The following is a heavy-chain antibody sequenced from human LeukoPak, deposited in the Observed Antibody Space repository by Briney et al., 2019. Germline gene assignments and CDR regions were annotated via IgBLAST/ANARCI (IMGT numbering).Heavy chain of an antibody. CDR3: ARDLGGIYFDY. Sequence: NPAETLTLTCTVSDPSISGYYRSWIRQPPGKGLEGIGSIQFSGSTNDNPSVRSRVTRSVDTCKNQLSLKLSPVTAADTAVYYCARDLGGIYFDYWGQGNLVTVSS. D-gene: IGHD1-26*01. CDR1: DPSISGYY. CDR2: IQFSGST. V-gene: IGHV4-59*01. J-gene: IGHJ4*02.